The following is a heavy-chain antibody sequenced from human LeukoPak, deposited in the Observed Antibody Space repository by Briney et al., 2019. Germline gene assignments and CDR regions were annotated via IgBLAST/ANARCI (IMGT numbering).Heavy chain of an antibody. CDR1: EFTFSSYW. V-gene: IGHV3-23*01. Sequence: PGGSLRLSCAASEFTFSSYWMSWVRQAPGKGLEWVSGIIPSGHTTYYADSVRGRFTISRDNSRNTVYLQMNSLRAEDTAVYYCAKDDRWLQFCCWGQGTLVTVSA. J-gene: IGHJ4*02. D-gene: IGHD5-24*01. CDR2: IIPSGHTT. CDR3: AKDDRWLQFCC.